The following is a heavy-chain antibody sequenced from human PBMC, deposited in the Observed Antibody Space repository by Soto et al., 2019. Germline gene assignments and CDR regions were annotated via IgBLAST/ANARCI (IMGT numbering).Heavy chain of an antibody. Sequence: QVQLVQSGAEVQRPGSSVKVSCKASGGTFSSYAISWVRQAPGQGLEWMGGINPIFGTPHYAQKYQGRVTITADTFTNTAYMELTRLTSDDTAVYLCAREGRHFDYWGQGTLVTVSS. CDR2: INPIFGTP. CDR1: GGTFSSYA. J-gene: IGHJ4*02. V-gene: IGHV1-69*06. CDR3: AREGRHFDY.